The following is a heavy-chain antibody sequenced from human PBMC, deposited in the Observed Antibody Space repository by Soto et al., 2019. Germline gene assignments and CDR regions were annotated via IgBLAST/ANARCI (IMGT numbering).Heavy chain of an antibody. J-gene: IGHJ4*02. V-gene: IGHV3-74*01. CDR3: AREYYGLLTGYYTDY. Sequence: EVQLDESGVDLVQRGGSLRLSCAASGFPFSSYWMHWVRHTPGKGLDWVARISGDGVTTYYADSVTGRFTVSRDNAKNTLSLQISGLRAEDTAVYYCAREYYGLLTGYYTDYWGQGTQVSVSS. D-gene: IGHD3-9*01. CDR2: ISGDGVTT. CDR1: GFPFSSYW.